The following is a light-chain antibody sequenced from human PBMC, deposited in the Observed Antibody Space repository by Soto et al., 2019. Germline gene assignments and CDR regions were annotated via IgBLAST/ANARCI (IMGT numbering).Light chain of an antibody. CDR1: SSDVGGYNY. Sequence: ALTQPASVSGSPGQSITISCTGTSSDVGGYNYVSWYQQHPGKAPKLMIYDVSNRPSGVSNRFSGSKSGNTASLTISGLQAEDEADYYCSTYTSSSTFYVFGTGTKVTVL. J-gene: IGLJ1*01. CDR3: STYTSSSTFYV. V-gene: IGLV2-14*01. CDR2: DVS.